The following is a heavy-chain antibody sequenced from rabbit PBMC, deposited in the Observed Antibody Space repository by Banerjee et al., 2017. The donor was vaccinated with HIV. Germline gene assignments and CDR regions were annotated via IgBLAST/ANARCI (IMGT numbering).Heavy chain of an antibody. CDR1: GIDFSSYYY. Sequence: QQQLEESGGGLVKPGGTLTLTCKASGIDFSSYYYMCWVRQAPGKGLEWIACIYGGSGSTYYASWAKGRFTISKTSSTTVTLQMTSLTAADTATYFCARNYYYINWNLWGPGTLVTVS. J-gene: IGHJ4*01. CDR2: IYGGSGST. V-gene: IGHV1S45*01. D-gene: IGHD1-1*01. CDR3: ARNYYYINWNL.